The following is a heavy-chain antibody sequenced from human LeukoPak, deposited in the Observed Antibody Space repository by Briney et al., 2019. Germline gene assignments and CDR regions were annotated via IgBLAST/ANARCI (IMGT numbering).Heavy chain of an antibody. J-gene: IGHJ3*02. D-gene: IGHD6-19*01. Sequence: ASVKVSCKASGYTFTSYAMNWVRQAPGQGLEWMGWINTNTGNPTYAQGFTGRFVFSLDTSVSTAYLQISSLKAEDTAVYYCARDKRSSGWYGGNAFDIWGQGTMVTVSS. CDR1: GYTFTSYA. CDR3: ARDKRSSGWYGGNAFDI. V-gene: IGHV7-4-1*02. CDR2: INTNTGNP.